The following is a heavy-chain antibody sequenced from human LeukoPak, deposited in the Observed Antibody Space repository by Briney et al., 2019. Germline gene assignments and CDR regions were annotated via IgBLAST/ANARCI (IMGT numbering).Heavy chain of an antibody. J-gene: IGHJ4*02. Sequence: GGSLRLSCAASRFTFSNYWMSWVRQAPGKGLEWVANIKQDGSEKYYVDSAKGRFTISRENAKSSLYLQMNSLRAEDTAVYYCARGRGDSSSWYFDYWGQGTLVTVSS. CDR3: ARGRGDSSSWYFDY. V-gene: IGHV3-7*01. D-gene: IGHD6-13*01. CDR2: IKQDGSEK. CDR1: RFTFSNYW.